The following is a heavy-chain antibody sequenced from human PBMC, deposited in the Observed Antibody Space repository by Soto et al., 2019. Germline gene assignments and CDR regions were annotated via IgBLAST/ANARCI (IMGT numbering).Heavy chain of an antibody. Sequence: GGSLRLSCAASGFTFSSYAMHWVRQAPGKGLEWVAVISYDGSNKYYADSVKGRFTISRDNSKNTLYLQMNSLRVEDTAVYYCARVHLGMAAAGNGDAFDIWGQGTMVTVS. J-gene: IGHJ3*02. CDR3: ARVHLGMAAAGNGDAFDI. V-gene: IGHV3-30-3*01. CDR2: ISYDGSNK. D-gene: IGHD6-13*01. CDR1: GFTFSSYA.